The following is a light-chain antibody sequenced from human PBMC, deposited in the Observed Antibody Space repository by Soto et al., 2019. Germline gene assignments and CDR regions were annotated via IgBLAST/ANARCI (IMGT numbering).Light chain of an antibody. Sequence: QSALTQPPSASGSPGQSVTISCTGTSSDIGGYKSVSWYQQHPGKAPKFMIFEVSKRPSGVPDRFSGSKSGNTASLTVSGLQGEDEADYYCTSYAGSNNPDVFGTGTKVTVL. J-gene: IGLJ1*01. CDR2: EVS. CDR1: SSDIGGYKS. V-gene: IGLV2-8*01. CDR3: TSYAGSNNPDV.